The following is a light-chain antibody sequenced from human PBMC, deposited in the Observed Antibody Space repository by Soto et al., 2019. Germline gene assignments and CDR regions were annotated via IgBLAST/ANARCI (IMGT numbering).Light chain of an antibody. V-gene: IGLV7-43*01. CDR1: TGAVTSDHS. J-gene: IGLJ2*01. CDR3: LLHYYTAVV. CDR2: GAS. Sequence: QTVVTQEPSLTVSPGGTVTLTCASSTGAVTSDHSPNWFQQKPGQAPRALVYGASHKHSWTPARVSGSLLGGKAALTLSGVQPADEADYYCLLHYYTAVVFGGGTKLTVL.